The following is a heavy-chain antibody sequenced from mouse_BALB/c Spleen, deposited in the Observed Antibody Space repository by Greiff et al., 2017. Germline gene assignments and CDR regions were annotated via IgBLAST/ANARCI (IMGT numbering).Heavy chain of an antibody. D-gene: IGHD2-1*01. CDR2: INPSNGRT. CDR1: GYTFTSYW. J-gene: IGHJ3*01. V-gene: IGHV1S81*02. Sequence: QVQLQQPGAELVKPGASVKLSCKASGYTFTSYWMHWVKQRPGKGLEWIGEINPSNGRTNYNEKFKSKATLTVDKSSSTAYMQLSSLTSEDSAVYYCARAGYGNYDLAYWGQGTLVTVSA. CDR3: ARAGYGNYDLAY.